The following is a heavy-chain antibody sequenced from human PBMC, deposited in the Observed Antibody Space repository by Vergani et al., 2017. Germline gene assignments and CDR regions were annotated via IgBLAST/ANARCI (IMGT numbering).Heavy chain of an antibody. V-gene: IGHV4-61*02. J-gene: IGHJ5*02. CDR2: IYTSGST. D-gene: IGHD2-2*01. CDR1: GGSISSGSYY. CDR3: ARESLLGWLCIDP. Sequence: QVQLQESGPGLVKPSQTLSLTCTVSGGSISSGSYYWSWIRQPAGKGLEWIGRIYTSGSTNYNPSLKSRFTISVDTSKNQFSLKLSSVTAADTAVYYCARESLLGWLCIDPWGQGTLVTVSS.